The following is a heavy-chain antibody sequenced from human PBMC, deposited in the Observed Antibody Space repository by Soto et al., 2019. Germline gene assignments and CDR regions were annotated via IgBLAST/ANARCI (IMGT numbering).Heavy chain of an antibody. CDR3: ATYYYGRLDV. Sequence: QVQLVQSGAEVKKPGASVKVSCKTSGHTFTNSGFRWVRQAPGQGLEWMGWISVYNDNTNYAQTFQGRVTMTKDTYTNTANMELRSLRSDDTAVYYCATYYYGRLDVWGQGTTVTVSS. CDR2: ISVYNDNT. J-gene: IGHJ6*02. CDR1: GHTFTNSG. D-gene: IGHD3-10*01. V-gene: IGHV1-18*01.